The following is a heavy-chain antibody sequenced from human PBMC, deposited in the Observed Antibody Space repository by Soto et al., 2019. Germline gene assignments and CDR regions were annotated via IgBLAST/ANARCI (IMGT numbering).Heavy chain of an antibody. CDR1: GFTFSSYD. CDR3: ARAIGPTLFDY. Sequence: PGGSVRLSCSASGFTFSSYDMHWVRQGTGKGLEWVSAIGTTGDTYYAGSVKGRFTISRENAKNSLYLQMNSLRAGDTAIYFCARAIGPTLFDYWGQGTLVTVSS. V-gene: IGHV3-13*04. J-gene: IGHJ4*02. D-gene: IGHD3-22*01. CDR2: IGTTGDT.